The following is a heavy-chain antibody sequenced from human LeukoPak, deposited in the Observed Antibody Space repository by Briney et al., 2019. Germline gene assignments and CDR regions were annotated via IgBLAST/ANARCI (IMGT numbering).Heavy chain of an antibody. V-gene: IGHV3-7*01. CDR2: INEDGSEK. Sequence: TGGSLRLSCAASGFTFTNYFMTWVRQAPGRGLEWVANINEDGSEKNYVGSVKGRFTISRDNAKNSLYLQMNRLRAEDTAVYYCATNRYCTNGVCYRFDYWGQGTLVTVSS. CDR1: GFTFTNYF. CDR3: ATNRYCTNGVCYRFDY. D-gene: IGHD2-8*01. J-gene: IGHJ4*02.